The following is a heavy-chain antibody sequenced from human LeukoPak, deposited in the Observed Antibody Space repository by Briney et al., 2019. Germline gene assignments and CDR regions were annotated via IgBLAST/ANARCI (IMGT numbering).Heavy chain of an antibody. CDR1: GFTFSSYA. D-gene: IGHD3-3*01. J-gene: IGHJ4*02. V-gene: IGHV3-23*01. Sequence: GGSLRLSCAASGFTFSSYAMSWVRQAPGKGLEWVSAISGSGGSTYYADSVKGRFTISRDNSGNTLYLQMNSLRAEDTAVYYCAKWYYDFWSGYYDLDYWGQGTLVTVSS. CDR3: AKWYYDFWSGYYDLDY. CDR2: ISGSGGST.